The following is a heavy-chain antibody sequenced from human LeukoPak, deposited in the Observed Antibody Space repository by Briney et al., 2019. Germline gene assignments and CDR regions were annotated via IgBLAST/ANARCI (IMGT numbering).Heavy chain of an antibody. Sequence: GGSLRLSCAASGFAFSTYSMNWVRQAPGKGLEWVASITSSSGDVFYADSVRGRFTISRDNAQNSLFLRMNGLRAEDTAVYYCAKDDGSGYYSGAFDIWGQGTMVTVSS. V-gene: IGHV3-21*04. CDR2: ITSSSGDV. J-gene: IGHJ3*02. CDR3: AKDDGSGYYSGAFDI. CDR1: GFAFSTYS. D-gene: IGHD3-22*01.